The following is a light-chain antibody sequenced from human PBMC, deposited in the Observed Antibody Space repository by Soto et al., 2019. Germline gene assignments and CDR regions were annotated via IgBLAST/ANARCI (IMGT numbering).Light chain of an antibody. CDR2: QAS. Sequence: DIQMTQSPSTLSASVGDRVTITCRASQSISSWLAWYQQKPGKAPKLLIYQASSLESGVPSRFSGRGSGTEFTLTISSLQPDDFATYYCQQYNTLGYTCGQGTKLEIK. CDR1: QSISSW. J-gene: IGKJ2*01. CDR3: QQYNTLGYT. V-gene: IGKV1-5*03.